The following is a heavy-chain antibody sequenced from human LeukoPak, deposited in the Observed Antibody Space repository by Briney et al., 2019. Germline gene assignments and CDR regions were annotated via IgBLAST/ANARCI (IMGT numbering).Heavy chain of an antibody. V-gene: IGHV4-38-2*01. D-gene: IGHD3-22*01. CDR2: IYHSGST. CDR1: GYSISSGYY. CDR3: AGTYYDSSGYIFDY. Sequence: SSETPSLTCAVSGYSISSGYYWGWIRQPPGKGLEWIGSIYHSGSTYYNPSLKSRVTISVDTSKNQFSLKLSSVTAADTAVYYCAGTYYDSSGYIFDYWGQGTLVTVSS. J-gene: IGHJ4*02.